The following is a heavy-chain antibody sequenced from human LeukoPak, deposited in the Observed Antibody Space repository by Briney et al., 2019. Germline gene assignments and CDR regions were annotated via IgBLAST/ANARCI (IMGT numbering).Heavy chain of an antibody. CDR2: INPNSGGT. CDR1: GGTFSSYA. Sequence: ASVKVSCKASGGTFSSYAISWVRQAPGQGLEWMGWINPNSGGTNYAQKFQGRATMTRDTSISTAYMELSRLRSDDTAVYYCARDHSPYYYYDSSGYYRHEYNWFDPWGQGTLVTVSS. V-gene: IGHV1-2*02. D-gene: IGHD3-22*01. CDR3: ARDHSPYYYYDSSGYYRHEYNWFDP. J-gene: IGHJ5*02.